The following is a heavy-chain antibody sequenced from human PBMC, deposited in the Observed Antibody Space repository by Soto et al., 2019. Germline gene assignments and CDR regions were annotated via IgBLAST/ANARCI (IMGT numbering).Heavy chain of an antibody. Sequence: EVQLVESGGALVQWGGSLRLSCAASGFTFSYHWMNWVRLAPGKGPEWVANINQDGSEQNYVDSVNGRFTISRDNARNSLYLQMNSLRAEDTAVFYCERKSNWGAFHVWCQGTLVIVSS. CDR2: INQDGSEQ. V-gene: IGHV3-7*01. CDR1: GFTFSYHW. J-gene: IGHJ3*01. D-gene: IGHD7-27*01. CDR3: ERKSNWGAFHV.